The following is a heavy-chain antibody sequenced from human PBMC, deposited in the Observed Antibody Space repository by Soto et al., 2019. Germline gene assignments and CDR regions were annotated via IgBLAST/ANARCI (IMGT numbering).Heavy chain of an antibody. CDR1: GDAFKSYA. CDR3: ARDPTNDYGDDTFDY. CDR2: IIPSNDRT. J-gene: IGHJ4*02. D-gene: IGHD4-17*01. V-gene: IGHV1-69*06. Sequence: QVLLLQSGSEVKKPGSSVKVSCKASGDAFKSYAIHWVRQAPGQGLEYMGRIIPSNDRTKYAQKFQGRLTVTADIYTSTVYMELSSLRSEDTAVYYCARDPTNDYGDDTFDYWGQGTKVIVSS.